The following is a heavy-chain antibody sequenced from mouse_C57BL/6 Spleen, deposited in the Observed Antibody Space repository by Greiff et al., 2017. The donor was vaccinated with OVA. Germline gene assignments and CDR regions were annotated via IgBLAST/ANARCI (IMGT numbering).Heavy chain of an antibody. J-gene: IGHJ2*01. CDR3: ARGDLQYWGAFDY. Sequence: QVQLQQPGAELVKPGASVKLSCKASGYTFTSYWMHWVKQRPGQGLEWIGMIHPNSGSTNYNEKFKSKATLTVDKSSSTAYMQLSSLTSEDSAVYYCARGDLQYWGAFDYWGQGTTLTVSS. V-gene: IGHV1-64*01. CDR2: IHPNSGST. CDR1: GYTFTSYW.